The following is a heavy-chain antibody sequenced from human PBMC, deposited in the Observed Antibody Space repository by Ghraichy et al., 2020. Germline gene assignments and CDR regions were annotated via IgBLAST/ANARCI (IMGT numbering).Heavy chain of an antibody. CDR2: ITSSGTTM. CDR3: ARTQGTITMTGTSFDS. D-gene: IGHD3-22*01. J-gene: IGHJ4*02. V-gene: IGHV3-48*02. Sequence: GESLNISCAASGFTFNDYNMNWVRQAPGKGLEWVSYITSSGTTMFYADSMKGRFTISRDNAKNSLYLQMNSLRDEDTAVYYCARTQGTITMTGTSFDSWGQGTLVTVSS. CDR1: GFTFNDYN.